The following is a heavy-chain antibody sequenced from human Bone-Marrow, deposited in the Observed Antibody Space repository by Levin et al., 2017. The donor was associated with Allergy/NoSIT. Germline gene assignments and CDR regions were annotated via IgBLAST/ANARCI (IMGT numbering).Heavy chain of an antibody. CDR3: ERHQGGYYSHYYYYMDV. CDR1: GFTFSSYE. D-gene: IGHD3-22*01. CDR2: IDISGTTI. Sequence: GESLKISCAASGFTFSSYEMNWVRQAPGKGLEWVSYIDISGTTIYYADSFKGRFTISRDNSKNSLYLQMDNLRADDTAVYYCERHQGGYYSHYYYYMDVWGKGTTVTVSS. J-gene: IGHJ6*03. V-gene: IGHV3-48*03.